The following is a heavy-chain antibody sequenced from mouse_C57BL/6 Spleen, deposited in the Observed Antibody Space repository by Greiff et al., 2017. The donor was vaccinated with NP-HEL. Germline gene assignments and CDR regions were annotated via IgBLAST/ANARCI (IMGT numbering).Heavy chain of an antibody. V-gene: IGHV1-81*01. D-gene: IGHD2-12*01. Sequence: QVQLKESGAELARPGASVKLSCKASGYTFTSYGISWVKQRTGQGLEWIGEIYPRSGNTYYNEKFKGKATLTADKSSSTAYMELRSLTSEDSAVYFCAREVYSSFAYWGQGTLVTVSA. J-gene: IGHJ3*01. CDR2: IYPRSGNT. CDR3: AREVYSSFAY. CDR1: GYTFTSYG.